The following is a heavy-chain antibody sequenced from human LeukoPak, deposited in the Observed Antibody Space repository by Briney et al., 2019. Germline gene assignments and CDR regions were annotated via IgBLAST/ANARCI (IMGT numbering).Heavy chain of an antibody. D-gene: IGHD3-10*01. CDR2: INPDSGGT. V-gene: IGHV1-2*02. CDR3: ARDAISRGMIDY. J-gene: IGHJ4*02. CDR1: GYTFTSYG. Sequence: ASVRVSCKASGYTFTSYGISWLRQAPGQGLEWMGWINPDSGGTNFAQKFQGRVTMTRDTSISTIYLQVSRLTSKDTAVYYCARDAISRGMIDYWGQGTLVTVSS.